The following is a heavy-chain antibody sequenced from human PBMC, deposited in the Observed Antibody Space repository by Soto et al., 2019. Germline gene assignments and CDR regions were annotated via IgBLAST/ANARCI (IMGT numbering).Heavy chain of an antibody. Sequence: LSLTCTVSGGSSISYYWSWIRQAAGKGLEWIGRIYTSGSTNYNPSLKSRVTMSVDTSKNQFSLKLSSVTAADTAVYYCARDMGRYCSSTSCYQYGMDVWGQGTTVTVSS. J-gene: IGHJ6*02. V-gene: IGHV4-4*07. CDR2: IYTSGST. CDR3: ARDMGRYCSSTSCYQYGMDV. CDR1: GGSSISYY. D-gene: IGHD2-2*01.